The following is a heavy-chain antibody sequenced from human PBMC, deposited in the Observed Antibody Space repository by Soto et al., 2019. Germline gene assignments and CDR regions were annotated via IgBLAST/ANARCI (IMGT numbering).Heavy chain of an antibody. CDR2: INPNSGGT. J-gene: IGHJ6*02. D-gene: IGHD4-4*01. Sequence: ASVKVSCKASGYTFTGYYMHWVRQAPGQGLEWMGWINPNSGGTNYAQKFQGWVTMTRDTSISTAYMELSRLRSDDTAVYYCERGVDHSNLTLYYYYGMDVWGQGTTVTVSS. CDR1: GYTFTGYY. V-gene: IGHV1-2*04. CDR3: ERGVDHSNLTLYYYYGMDV.